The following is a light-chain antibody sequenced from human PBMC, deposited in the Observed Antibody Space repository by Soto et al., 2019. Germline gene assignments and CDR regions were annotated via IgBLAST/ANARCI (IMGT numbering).Light chain of an antibody. CDR1: QSVSSS. Sequence: EIVLTQSPATLSLSPGERATLSCRASQSVSSSLAWYQQKPGQAPRLLIYDASTRATGIPARFSGSGSGTDFTLIINSLEPEDVAVYYCQQRSNLLAFGGGTKVDIK. CDR2: DAS. J-gene: IGKJ4*01. V-gene: IGKV3-11*01. CDR3: QQRSNLLA.